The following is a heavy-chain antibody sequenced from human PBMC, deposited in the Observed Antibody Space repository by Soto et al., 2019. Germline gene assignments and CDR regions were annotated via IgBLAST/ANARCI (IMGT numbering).Heavy chain of an antibody. CDR1: GFTFSSYG. J-gene: IGHJ5*02. CDR3: AKTYIVVVPAAPLDP. CDR2: LSYDGSNK. V-gene: IGHV3-30*18. D-gene: IGHD2-2*01. Sequence: QVQLVESGGGVVQPGRSLRLSCAASGFTFSSYGMHWVRQDPGKGLVWVAVLSYDGSNKYYADSVKGCFTISRDNYKNTLYLQMNSLRAEDTAVYYCAKTYIVVVPAAPLDPWGQGTLVTVSS.